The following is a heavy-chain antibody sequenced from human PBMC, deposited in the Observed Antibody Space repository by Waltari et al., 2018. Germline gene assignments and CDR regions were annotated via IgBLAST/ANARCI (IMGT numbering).Heavy chain of an antibody. Sequence: QVQLVESGGGVVQPGGSLRLSCAASGFTFSSYGMHWVRQAPGKGLEWVAFIRYDGSNKYYADSVKGRFTISRDNSKNTLYLQMNSLRAEDTAVYYCAKGGDILWWCFDYWGQGTLVTVSS. D-gene: IGHD2-21*01. CDR2: IRYDGSNK. CDR3: AKGGDILWWCFDY. CDR1: GFTFSSYG. J-gene: IGHJ4*02. V-gene: IGHV3-30*02.